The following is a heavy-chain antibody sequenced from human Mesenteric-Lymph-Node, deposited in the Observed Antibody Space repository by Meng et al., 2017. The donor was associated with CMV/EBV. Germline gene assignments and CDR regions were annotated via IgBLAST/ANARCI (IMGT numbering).Heavy chain of an antibody. CDR1: GFTFNKYS. V-gene: IGHV3-21*01. CDR2: ITTSSSYI. CDR3: ATPRGDGWYDQGFDL. Sequence: GESLKISCEASGFTFNKYSMIWVRQAPGKGLEWVSCITTSSSYIYYADSVKGRFTVSRDNARKSSFLEMNNLRAGDTAVYYCATPRGDGWYDQGFDLWGQGTKVTVSS. J-gene: IGHJ3*01. D-gene: IGHD6-19*01.